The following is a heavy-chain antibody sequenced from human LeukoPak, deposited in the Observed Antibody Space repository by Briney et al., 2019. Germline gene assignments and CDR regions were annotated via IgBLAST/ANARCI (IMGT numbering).Heavy chain of an antibody. V-gene: IGHV5-10-1*01. CDR3: ARRAGRGNWADY. D-gene: IGHD3-10*01. Sequence: GASLRISCKGSGYRYTNYWITWVRQMPGKGLEWMGRIDPSDSYTNYSPSFQGHVTISAGKSISTAYLQWSSLKASDTAMYYCARRAGRGNWADYWGQGTLVTVSS. CDR2: IDPSDSYT. CDR1: GYRYTNYW. J-gene: IGHJ4*02.